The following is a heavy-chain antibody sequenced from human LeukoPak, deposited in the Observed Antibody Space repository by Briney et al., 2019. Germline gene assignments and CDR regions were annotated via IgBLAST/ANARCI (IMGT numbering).Heavy chain of an antibody. J-gene: IGHJ6*03. Sequence: ASVKVSCKASGYTFTSYDINWMRQAPGQGLEWVGWMNPNSGNTGYAQKFQGRVTITRNTSISTAFMELSSLRSEDTAVYYCARRAVGNSYYSSMDVWGKGTTVTVSS. CDR1: GYTFTSYD. CDR2: MNPNSGNT. CDR3: ARRAVGNSYYSSMDV. V-gene: IGHV1-8*01. D-gene: IGHD6-19*01.